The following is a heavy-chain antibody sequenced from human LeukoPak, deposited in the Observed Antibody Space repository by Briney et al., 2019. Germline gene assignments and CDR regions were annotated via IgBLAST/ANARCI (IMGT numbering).Heavy chain of an antibody. CDR2: IWYDGSNK. CDR1: GFTFSSYG. CDR3: AASDCSSTSCPFDY. D-gene: IGHD2-2*01. V-gene: IGHV3-33*01. J-gene: IGHJ4*02. Sequence: GGSVRLSCAASGFTFSSYGMHWARQAPGKGREWVAVIWYDGSNKYYAESVKGRFTISRDNSKNKLYLQMNSLRADDTAVYYCAASDCSSTSCPFDYWGQGTLVTVSS.